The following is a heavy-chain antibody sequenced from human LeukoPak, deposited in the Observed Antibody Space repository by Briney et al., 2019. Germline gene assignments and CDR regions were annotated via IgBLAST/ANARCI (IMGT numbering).Heavy chain of an antibody. Sequence: PSETLSLTCTVSGGSISSYYWSWIRQPAGKGLEWIGRIYTSGSTNYNPSLKSRVTMSVDTSKNQFSLKLSSVTAADTAVYYCAGRRGTSYDILTGYHNQYYFDYWGQGTLVTVSS. CDR3: AGRRGTSYDILTGYHNQYYFDY. CDR1: GGSISSYY. CDR2: IYTSGST. J-gene: IGHJ4*02. D-gene: IGHD3-9*01. V-gene: IGHV4-4*07.